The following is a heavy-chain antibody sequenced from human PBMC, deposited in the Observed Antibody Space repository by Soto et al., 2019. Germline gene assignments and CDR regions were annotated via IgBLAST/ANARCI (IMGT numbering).Heavy chain of an antibody. CDR2: TYYRSKWYN. CDR1: GDSVSSNSAA. J-gene: IGHJ4*02. D-gene: IGHD3-10*01. CDR3: ARDPLLLWFGELLSSFDY. Sequence: PSQTLSLTCAISGDSVSSNSAAWNWIRQSPSRGLEWLGRTYYRSKWYNDYAVSVKSRITINPDTSKNQFSLRLNSVTPEDTAVYYCARDPLLLWFGELLSSFDYWGQGTLVTVSS. V-gene: IGHV6-1*01.